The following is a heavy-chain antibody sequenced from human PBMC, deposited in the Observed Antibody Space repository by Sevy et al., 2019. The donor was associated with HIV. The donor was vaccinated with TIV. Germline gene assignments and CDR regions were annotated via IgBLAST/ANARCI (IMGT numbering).Heavy chain of an antibody. D-gene: IGHD3-22*01. CDR1: GFTVSDNH. J-gene: IGHJ6*02. Sequence: GGSLRLSCAASGFTVSDNHMNWVRQAPGKGLEWVSVIYSSDRTDYADSVKGRFTVSRDNSKNTLYLQMNSLRAEDTAVYYCARDRDTYYYDSSGYYTSGYGMDVWGQGTTVTVSS. V-gene: IGHV3-53*01. CDR3: ARDRDTYYYDSSGYYTSGYGMDV. CDR2: IYSSDRT.